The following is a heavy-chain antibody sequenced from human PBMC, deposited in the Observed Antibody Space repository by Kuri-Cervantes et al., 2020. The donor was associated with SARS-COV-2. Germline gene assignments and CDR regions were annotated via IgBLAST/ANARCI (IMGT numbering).Heavy chain of an antibody. CDR2: IDWDDDK. J-gene: IGHJ6*02. V-gene: IGHV2-70*01. CDR3: GRIEIAGAGYGMDV. D-gene: IGHD6-13*01. CDR1: GFSLSTSGMC. Sequence: SGPTLVKPTQTLTLTCTFSGFSLSTSGMCVSWIRQPPGKALEWLALIDWDDDKYYNTSLKTRHSISKDTYKNQVVLTMTNMDPVDTATYYCGRIEIAGAGYGMDVWGQGTTVTVSS.